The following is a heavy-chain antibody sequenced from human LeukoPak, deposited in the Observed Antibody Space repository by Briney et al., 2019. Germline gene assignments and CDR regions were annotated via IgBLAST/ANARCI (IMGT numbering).Heavy chain of an antibody. CDR3: ARGFLEWLLYRNWFDP. CDR2: IIPIFGTA. CDR1: GGTFSSYA. J-gene: IGHJ5*02. V-gene: IGHV1-69*01. D-gene: IGHD3-3*01. Sequence: GSSVKVSCKASGGTFSSYAISWVRQAPGQGLEWMGGIIPIFGTANYAQKFQGRVTITADESTSTAYMELSNLRSEDTAVYYCARGFLEWLLYRNWFDPWGQGTLVTVSS.